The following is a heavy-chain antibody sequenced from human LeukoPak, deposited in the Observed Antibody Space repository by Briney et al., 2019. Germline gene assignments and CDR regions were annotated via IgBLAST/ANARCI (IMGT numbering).Heavy chain of an antibody. CDR1: GFTFSSYS. CDR3: ARAPLHLAMYHYFDY. D-gene: IGHD2-2*01. Sequence: GGSLRLSCAASGFTFSSYSMNWVRQAPGKGLEWVSSISSSSTYIHYADSVKGRFTISRDNAKKSLYLQMNSLRAEDTAVYYCARAPLHLAMYHYFDYWGQGTLVTVSS. J-gene: IGHJ4*02. CDR2: ISSSSTYI. V-gene: IGHV3-21*01.